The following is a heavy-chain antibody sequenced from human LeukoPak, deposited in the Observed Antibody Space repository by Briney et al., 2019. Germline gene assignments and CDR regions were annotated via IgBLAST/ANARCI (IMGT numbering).Heavy chain of an antibody. CDR3: ARGGQQLANWYFAL. D-gene: IGHD6-13*01. Sequence: SETLSLTCTVSGGSISSYYWSWLRQPPGKGLEWIGYIYYSGSTNYNPSLKGRVTISVDTSKNQFSLKLSSVTAADTAVYYCARGGQQLANWYFALWGRGTLVTVSS. CDR2: IYYSGST. V-gene: IGHV4-59*01. CDR1: GGSISSYY. J-gene: IGHJ2*01.